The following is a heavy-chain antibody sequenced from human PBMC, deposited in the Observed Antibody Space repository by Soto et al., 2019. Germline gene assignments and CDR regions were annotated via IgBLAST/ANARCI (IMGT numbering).Heavy chain of an antibody. J-gene: IGHJ6*02. Sequence: QVQLVQSGVEVKKPGASVKVSCKASGYTFTSYGITWVRQAPGQGLEWMGWISGYNGKTNYTQKLQGRVTMTTDTSTSTAYMELRSLTSDDTAVYYCVRGLRDLLYGTYDYYGMDVWGPGTTVTVSS. V-gene: IGHV1-18*01. D-gene: IGHD2-2*02. CDR1: GYTFTSYG. CDR2: ISGYNGKT. CDR3: VRGLRDLLYGTYDYYGMDV.